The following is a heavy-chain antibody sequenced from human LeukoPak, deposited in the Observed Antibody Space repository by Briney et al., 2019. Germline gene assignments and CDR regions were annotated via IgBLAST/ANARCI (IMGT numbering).Heavy chain of an antibody. CDR1: GDSMYRSSHY. J-gene: IGHJ5*02. CDR2: IFYSGAT. D-gene: IGHD1-1*01. Sequence: SETLSLTCNVSGDSMYRSSHYWGWIRQPPGKGLEWIGCIFYSGATYYNPSLRSRVTISVDTSKNQFFLKLNSVSAADTAIYFCARRHDSLWAGHDTWGQGTLVTVSS. CDR3: ARRHDSLWAGHDT. V-gene: IGHV4-39*01.